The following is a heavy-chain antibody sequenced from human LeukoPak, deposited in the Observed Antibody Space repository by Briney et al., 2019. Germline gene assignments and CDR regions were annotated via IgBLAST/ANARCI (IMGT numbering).Heavy chain of an antibody. J-gene: IGHJ4*02. CDR1: GYTFTSYG. CDR2: IVPILGIA. V-gene: IGHV1-69*04. D-gene: IGHD4-17*01. CDR3: ARDPLTVTTRGGLIFVY. Sequence: GASVKVSCKASGYTFTSYGISWVRQAPGQGLEWMGRIVPILGIANYAQKFQGRVTITADKSTSTAYMELSSLRSEDTAVYYCARDPLTVTTRGGLIFVYWGQGTLVTVSS.